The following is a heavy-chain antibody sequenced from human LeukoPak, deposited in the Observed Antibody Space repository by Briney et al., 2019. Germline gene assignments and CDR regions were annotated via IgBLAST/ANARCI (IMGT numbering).Heavy chain of an antibody. D-gene: IGHD3-3*01. V-gene: IGHV1-2*02. CDR1: GYTFTGYY. Sequence: GASVKVSCKASGYTFTGYYMHWVRQAPGQGLEWMGWINPNSGGTNYAQKFQGRVTMTRDTSISTAYMELSRLRSDGTAVYYCARARTIFGVVAYWGQGTLVTVSS. CDR3: ARARTIFGVVAY. CDR2: INPNSGGT. J-gene: IGHJ4*02.